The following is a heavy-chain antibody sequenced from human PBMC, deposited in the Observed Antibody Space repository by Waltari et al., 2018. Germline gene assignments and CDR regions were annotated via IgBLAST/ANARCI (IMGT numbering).Heavy chain of an antibody. V-gene: IGHV3-74*02. CDR3: ARALSGSLPY. D-gene: IGHD1-26*01. CDR2: IKTEGSRT. J-gene: IGHJ4*02. CDR1: GFTFSSYW. Sequence: EVQLVEPGGGSVQPGGSLRLSCAASGFTFSSYWLYWVRQAPGKGLVWVARIKTEGSRTSYADSVKGRFTISRDNAKNTLYLQMSSLGAGDTAVYYCARALSGSLPYWGQGTLVGVSS.